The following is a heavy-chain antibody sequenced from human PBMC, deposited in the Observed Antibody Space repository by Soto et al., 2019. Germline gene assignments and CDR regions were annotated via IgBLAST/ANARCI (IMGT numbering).Heavy chain of an antibody. Sequence: QVQLQESGPGLVKPSETLSLTCTVSGGSVSSGSYHWSWIRQPPGKGLECIGYIYYSGSTNYTPSLKSRVTISVDTSKNQFSLKLSSVTAADTAVYYCARTTTIFGVVITYYFDYWGQGTLVTVSS. CDR2: IYYSGST. V-gene: IGHV4-61*01. CDR3: ARTTTIFGVVITYYFDY. D-gene: IGHD3-3*01. J-gene: IGHJ4*02. CDR1: GGSVSSGSYH.